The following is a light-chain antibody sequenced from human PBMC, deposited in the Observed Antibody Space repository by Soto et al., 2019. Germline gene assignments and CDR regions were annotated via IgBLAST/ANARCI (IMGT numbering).Light chain of an antibody. CDR2: EVT. J-gene: IGLJ2*01. CDR3: SSYTTSSTVV. CDR1: SSDIGTYDY. Sequence: QSALTQPASVSGSPGQSITISCTGTSSDIGTYDYVSWYQQHPGKAPQLMIYEVTNRPSGVSNRFSGSKSGNTASLTISGLQAEDEADYYCSSYTTSSTVVIGGGTKLTVL. V-gene: IGLV2-14*01.